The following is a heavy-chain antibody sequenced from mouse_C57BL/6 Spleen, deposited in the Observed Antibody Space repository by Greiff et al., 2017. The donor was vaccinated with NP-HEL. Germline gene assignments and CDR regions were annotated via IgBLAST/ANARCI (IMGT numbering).Heavy chain of an antibody. CDR3: ARRSSGPYYAMDY. J-gene: IGHJ4*01. CDR1: GYTFTNYW. Sequence: LVESGAELVRPGTSVKMSCKASGYTFTNYWIGWAKQRPGHGLEWIGDIYPGGGYTNYNEKFKGKATLTADKSSSTAYMQFSSLTSEDSAIYYCARRSSGPYYAMDYWGQGTSVTVSS. V-gene: IGHV1-63*01. D-gene: IGHD3-2*02. CDR2: IYPGGGYT.